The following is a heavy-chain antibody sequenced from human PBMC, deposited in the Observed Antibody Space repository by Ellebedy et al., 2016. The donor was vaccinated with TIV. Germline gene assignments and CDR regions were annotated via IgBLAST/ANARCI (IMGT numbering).Heavy chain of an antibody. V-gene: IGHV3-30*02. D-gene: IGHD1-26*01. CDR3: ANSGSYFSYYGMDV. CDR1: GVMFSSYD. Sequence: PGGSLRLSCAASGVMFSSYDMHWVRQAPGKGLEWVAFIRYDGSNKFYADSVRGRFTISRDNSKNTLYLQLKSLRAEDTALYYCANSGSYFSYYGMDVWGQGTTVTVSS. J-gene: IGHJ6*02. CDR2: IRYDGSNK.